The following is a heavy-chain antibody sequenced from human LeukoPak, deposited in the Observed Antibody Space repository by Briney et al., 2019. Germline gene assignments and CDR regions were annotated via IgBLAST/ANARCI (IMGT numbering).Heavy chain of an antibody. D-gene: IGHD3-9*01. V-gene: IGHV1-2*02. J-gene: IGHJ5*02. CDR2: INSDSGVT. CDR3: ARNFDMKGFDP. Sequence: GASVKVSCKASGYTFTGYYMNWVRQAPGQGREWMGWINSDSGVTKYAQKFQGRVTMTRDTSITTVYMDLTRLTSDDTAVYYCARNFDMKGFDPWGQGTLVTVSS. CDR1: GYTFTGYY.